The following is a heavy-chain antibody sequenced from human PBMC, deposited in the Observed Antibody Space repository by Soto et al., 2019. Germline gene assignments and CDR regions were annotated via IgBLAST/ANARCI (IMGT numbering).Heavy chain of an antibody. D-gene: IGHD2-2*01. Sequence: QVQLQESGPGLVKPSQTLSLTCTVSGGSISSGGYYWSWIRQHPGKGLEWIGYISYSGSTNYNPSLKSRVTISVDTSKNQLSLRLTSVTAADAAVYYCARALQDYPTYAGWFDPWGQGTLVTVSS. CDR2: ISYSGST. J-gene: IGHJ5*02. CDR1: GGSISSGGYY. CDR3: ARALQDYPTYAGWFDP. V-gene: IGHV4-31*03.